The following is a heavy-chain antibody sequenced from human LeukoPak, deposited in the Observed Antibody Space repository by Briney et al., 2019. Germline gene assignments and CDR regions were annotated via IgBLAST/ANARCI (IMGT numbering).Heavy chain of an antibody. J-gene: IGHJ3*02. CDR2: IYTSGST. Sequence: SQTLSLTCTVSGGAISSGNYYWSWIRQPAGKGLEWIGRIYTSGSTNYNPSLKSRVTISLDTSKNQFSLKLSSVTAADTAVYYCARETIDAFDIWGQGTMVTVSS. CDR1: GGAISSGNYY. CDR3: ARETIDAFDI. V-gene: IGHV4-61*02.